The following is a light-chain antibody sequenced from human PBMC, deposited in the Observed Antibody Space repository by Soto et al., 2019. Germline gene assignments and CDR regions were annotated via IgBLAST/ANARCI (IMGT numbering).Light chain of an antibody. J-gene: IGKJ1*01. V-gene: IGKV3-20*01. Sequence: DILFTHSPGTLSLSPGERATLSCRAIQSASSSYLAWYQQKPGQAPRLLIYGASSRATGIPDRFSGSGSGTDFTLTISRLEPEDFAVYYCQQYGSSPRTFGQGTKVDIK. CDR1: QSASSSY. CDR2: GAS. CDR3: QQYGSSPRT.